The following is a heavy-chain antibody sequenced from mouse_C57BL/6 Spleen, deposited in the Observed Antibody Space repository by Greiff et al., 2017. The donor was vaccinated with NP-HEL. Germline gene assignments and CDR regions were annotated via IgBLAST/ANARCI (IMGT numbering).Heavy chain of an antibody. CDR2: IDPSDSYT. CDR1: GYTFTSYW. V-gene: IGHV1-69*01. Sequence: QVQLQQPGAELVMPGASVKLSCKASGYTFTSYWMHWVKQRPGQGLEWIGEIDPSDSYTNYNQKFKGKSTLTVDKSSSTAYMQLSSLTSEDSAVYYCARSGNLTMDYGGQGTSVTVSS. D-gene: IGHD2-1*01. J-gene: IGHJ4*01. CDR3: ARSGNLTMDY.